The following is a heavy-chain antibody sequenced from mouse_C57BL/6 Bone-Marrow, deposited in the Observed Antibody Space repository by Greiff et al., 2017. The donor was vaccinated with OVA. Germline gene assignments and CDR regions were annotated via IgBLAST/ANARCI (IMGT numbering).Heavy chain of an antibody. CDR2: IDPANDNT. CDR3: ARGNFGSSFYAMDY. D-gene: IGHD1-1*01. CDR1: GFNITNTY. Sequence: EVQLQQSVAELVRPGASVKLSCTASGFNITNTYMHWVKQRPEPGLEWIGRIDPANDNTKSAPKFQGKATMTADTSSNTAYRQLSSLSSEDTADDCGARGNFGSSFYAMDYWGQGTTVTVSS. V-gene: IGHV14-3*01. J-gene: IGHJ4*01.